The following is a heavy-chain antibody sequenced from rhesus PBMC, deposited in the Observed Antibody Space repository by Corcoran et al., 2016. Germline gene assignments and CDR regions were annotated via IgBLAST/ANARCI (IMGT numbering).Heavy chain of an antibody. CDR1: GGSISSGYD. J-gene: IGHJ4*01. Sequence: QVQLQESGPGVVKPSETLSLTCAVSGGSISSGYDWSWIRQPPGKGLEWIGYIYGSRGRTTTNASLKTRVTISKDASKNPSSLKLVSVTAADTAVYYCARDPEAAGYFDYWGQGVLVTVSS. CDR2: IYGSRGRT. D-gene: IGHD6-13*01. CDR3: ARDPEAAGYFDY. V-gene: IGHV4-76*01.